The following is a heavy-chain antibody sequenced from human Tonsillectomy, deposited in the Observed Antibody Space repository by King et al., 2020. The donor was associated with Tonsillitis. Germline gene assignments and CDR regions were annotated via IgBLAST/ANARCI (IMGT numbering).Heavy chain of an antibody. J-gene: IGHJ4*02. CDR1: RFTFSDYG. D-gene: IGHD1-1*01. CDR2: ISYDGSNK. CDR3: ARERYGTSSYCFDF. Sequence: VQLVESGGGVVQPGRSLRLSCAASRFTFSDYGMHWVRQAPGKGLEWVAIISYDGSNKYYADSVKGRFTISRDNSKNTLYLQMNSLRAEDTAVYYCARERYGTSSYCFDFWGQGTLVTVSS. V-gene: IGHV3-33*05.